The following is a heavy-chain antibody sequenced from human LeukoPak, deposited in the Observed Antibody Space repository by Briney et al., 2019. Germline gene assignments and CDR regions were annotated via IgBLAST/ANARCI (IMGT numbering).Heavy chain of an antibody. D-gene: IGHD6-13*01. J-gene: IGHJ6*02. CDR1: GGPISNSMTY. Sequence: KPSETLSLTCSVSGGPISNSMTYWGWIRQSPGKGLEWIGSIYFSGSAYYNPSLESRVTISIDTSKNEFSLKVRSVTAADTAVYYCARETSAGRHIFRNYYGVDVWGQGTTVSVSS. CDR3: ARETSAGRHIFRNYYGVDV. CDR2: IYFSGSA. V-gene: IGHV4-39*07.